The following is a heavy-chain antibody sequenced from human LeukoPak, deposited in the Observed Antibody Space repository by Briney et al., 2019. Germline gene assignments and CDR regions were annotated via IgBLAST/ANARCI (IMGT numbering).Heavy chain of an antibody. CDR2: FDPEDADT. V-gene: IGHV1-24*01. D-gene: IGHD6-13*01. CDR3: ATVAHTGIAAWSFDI. CDR1: GYSLTELS. J-gene: IGHJ3*02. Sequence: ASVSVSCKASGYSLTELSIHWVRQAPGKGLEWMGGFDPEDADTTYAQTFPGSVTMTEYTSTHTAYTAVSALRSYDTAMSYCATVAHTGIAAWSFDIWGPGTMVTVSS.